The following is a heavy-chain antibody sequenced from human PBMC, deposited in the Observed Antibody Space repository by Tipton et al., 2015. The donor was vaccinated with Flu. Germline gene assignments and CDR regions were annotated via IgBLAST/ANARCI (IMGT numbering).Heavy chain of an antibody. CDR2: INHSGST. CDR3: VVLRLLTFY. J-gene: IGHJ4*02. V-gene: IGHV4-34*01. CDR1: GGSFSGYY. Sequence: TLSLTCAVYGGSFSGYYWSWIRQPPGKGLEWIGEINHSGSTNYNPSLKSRVTISVDTSKNQFPLKLSSVTAADTAVYYCVVLRLLTFYWGQGTLVTVSS. D-gene: IGHD2/OR15-2a*01.